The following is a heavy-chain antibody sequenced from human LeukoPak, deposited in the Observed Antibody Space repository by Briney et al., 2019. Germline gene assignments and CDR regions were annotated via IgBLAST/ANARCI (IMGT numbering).Heavy chain of an antibody. CDR1: GGSISNSSYY. Sequence: PSETLSLTCTVSGGSISNSSYYWGWIRQPPGNGLEWIGSIYYSGSTYSNPSLKSRVTISVDTSKNQFSLKLSSVTAADTAVYYCARGTVVTPLDYWGQGTLVTVSS. CDR3: ARGTVVTPLDY. V-gene: IGHV4-39*01. D-gene: IGHD4-23*01. CDR2: IYYSGST. J-gene: IGHJ4*02.